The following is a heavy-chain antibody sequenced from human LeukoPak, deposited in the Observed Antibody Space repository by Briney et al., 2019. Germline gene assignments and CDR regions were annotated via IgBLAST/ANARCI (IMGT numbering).Heavy chain of an antibody. CDR2: IYHSGST. D-gene: IGHD3-16*01. CDR1: GGSISSGGYS. J-gene: IGHJ4*02. CDR3: ARVTPAYTFDY. Sequence: PSETLSLTCAVSGGSISSGGYSWSWIRQPPGKGLEWIGYIYHSGSTYYNPSLKSRVTISVDRSKNQFSLKLSSVTAADTAVYYCARVTPAYTFDYWGQGTLVTVSS. V-gene: IGHV4-30-2*01.